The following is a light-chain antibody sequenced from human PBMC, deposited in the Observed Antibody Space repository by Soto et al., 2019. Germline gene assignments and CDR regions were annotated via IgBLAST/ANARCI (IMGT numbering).Light chain of an antibody. CDR3: QQYNSYPWT. Sequence: DIQMTQSPFTLSASVGDRVTITCRASQSINARLAWHQQKPGKAPKVLIYDASNLESGVPSRFSGSGSGREFTLTISSLQPDDFATYYSQQYNSYPWTFGQGTKVDIK. J-gene: IGKJ1*01. CDR1: QSINAR. V-gene: IGKV1-5*01. CDR2: DAS.